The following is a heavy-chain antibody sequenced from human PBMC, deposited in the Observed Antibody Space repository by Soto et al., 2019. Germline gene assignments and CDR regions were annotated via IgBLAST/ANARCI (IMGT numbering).Heavy chain of an antibody. Sequence: QVQLVESGGGVVQPGRSLRLSCAASGFTFSSYAMHWVRQAPGKGLEWVAVISYDGSNKYYAGSVKGRFTISRDNSKNTLYLQMNRLRREDTTVYYCAREKSYYRPFYYCAYGMDVWGQGTTVTVSS. D-gene: IGHD3-10*01. CDR3: AREKSYYRPFYYCAYGMDV. CDR2: ISYDGSNK. CDR1: GFTFSSYA. V-gene: IGHV3-30-3*01. J-gene: IGHJ6*02.